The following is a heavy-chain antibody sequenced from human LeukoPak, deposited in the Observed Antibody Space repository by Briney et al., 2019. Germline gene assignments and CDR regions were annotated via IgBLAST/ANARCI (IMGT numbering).Heavy chain of an antibody. V-gene: IGHV3-23*01. J-gene: IGHJ1*01. CDR1: GFTFSSYA. Sequence: PGGSLRLSCAASGFTFSSYAMSWVRQAPGKGLEWVSAISGSGGSTYYADSVKGRFTISRDNSENTLYLQMNSLRAEDTAVYYCAKDLVDIVVVVAATGAEYFQHWGQGTLVTVSS. CDR3: AKDLVDIVVVVAATGAEYFQH. CDR2: ISGSGGST. D-gene: IGHD2-15*01.